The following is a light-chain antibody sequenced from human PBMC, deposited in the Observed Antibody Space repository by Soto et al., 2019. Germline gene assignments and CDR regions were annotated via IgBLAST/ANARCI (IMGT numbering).Light chain of an antibody. Sequence: IQMTQSPSTLSGSVGDRVTITCRASQTISSWLAWYQQKPGKAPKRLIYDASILQGGVPSRFSGSGSGTEFTLTISSLQPEDFATYSCLQHYSYPWTFGQGTKVDI. V-gene: IGKV1-5*01. CDR1: QTISSW. J-gene: IGKJ1*01. CDR2: DAS. CDR3: LQHYSYPWT.